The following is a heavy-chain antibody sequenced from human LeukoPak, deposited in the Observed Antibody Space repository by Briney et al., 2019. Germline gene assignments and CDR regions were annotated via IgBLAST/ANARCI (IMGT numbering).Heavy chain of an antibody. J-gene: IGHJ4*02. CDR3: ARRRYGSGSYYFDH. CDR1: GYSFTSYW. V-gene: IGHV5-51*01. CDR2: IYPGDSQT. Sequence: GESLKISCKGSGYSFTSYWIGWVRQMPGKGREWMGIIYPGDSQTRDSPAFQGQVTIYADKSISTAYLQWSSLKASDTAMYYCARRRYGSGSYYFDHWGQGTLVTVSS. D-gene: IGHD3-10*01.